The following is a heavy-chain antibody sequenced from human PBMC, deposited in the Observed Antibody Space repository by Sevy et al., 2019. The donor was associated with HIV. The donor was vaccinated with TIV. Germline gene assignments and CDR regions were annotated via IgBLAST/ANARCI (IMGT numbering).Heavy chain of an antibody. D-gene: IGHD2-2*01. CDR2: IGAYNGNT. V-gene: IGHV1-18*04. J-gene: IGHJ5*02. CDR1: GYTFTSYG. CDR3: ARGVCSSIICYVFGFDT. Sequence: ASVKVSCKASGYTFTSYGISWVRQAPGQGLEWMGWIGAYNGNTNYAQKLQGRVTMTTDTSTKPDYMELRMLRSDDTAVYYWARGVCSSIICYVFGFDTWGQGTLVTVSS.